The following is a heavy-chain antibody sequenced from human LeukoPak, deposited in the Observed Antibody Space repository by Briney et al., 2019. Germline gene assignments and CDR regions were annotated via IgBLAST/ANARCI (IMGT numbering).Heavy chain of an antibody. CDR3: ARAPNYYGSGSYYNRAFDI. J-gene: IGHJ3*02. Sequence: PSETLSLTCAVYGGSFSGYYWSWIRQPPGKGLEWIGEINHSGSTNYNPSLKSRVTISVDTSKNQFSLKLSSVTAADTAVYYCARAPNYYGSGSYYNRAFDIWGQGTMVTVSS. CDR2: INHSGST. D-gene: IGHD3-10*01. CDR1: GGSFSGYY. V-gene: IGHV4-34*01.